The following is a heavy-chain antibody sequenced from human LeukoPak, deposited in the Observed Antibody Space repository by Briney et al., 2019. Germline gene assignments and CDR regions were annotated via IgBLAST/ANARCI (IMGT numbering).Heavy chain of an antibody. V-gene: IGHV3-23*01. CDR2: ISGSGGST. CDR3: AKDLGDFWVQRGVAFDI. D-gene: IGHD3-3*01. J-gene: IGHJ3*02. CDR1: GFTFSSYA. Sequence: GGSLRLSCAASGFTFSSYAMSWVRQAPGKGLEWVSAISGSGGSTYYADPVKGRFTISRDNSKNTLYLQMNSLRAEDTAVYYCAKDLGDFWVQRGVAFDIWGQGTMVTVSS.